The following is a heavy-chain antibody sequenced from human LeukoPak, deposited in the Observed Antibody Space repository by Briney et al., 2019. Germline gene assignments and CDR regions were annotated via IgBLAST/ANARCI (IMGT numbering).Heavy chain of an antibody. CDR1: GYTFTGYY. CDR2: INPNSGGT. Sequence: ASVKVSCKASGYTFTGYYMHWVRQAPGQGLEWMGWINPNSGGTNYAQKFQGRVTMTRDTSISIAYMELSRLRSDDTAVYYCATSSYDFWSGTPRSPDYWGQGTLVTVSS. V-gene: IGHV1-2*02. J-gene: IGHJ4*02. D-gene: IGHD3-3*01. CDR3: ATSSYDFWSGTPRSPDY.